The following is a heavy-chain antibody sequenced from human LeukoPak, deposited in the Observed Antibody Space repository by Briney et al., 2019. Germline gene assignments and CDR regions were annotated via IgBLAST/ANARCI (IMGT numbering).Heavy chain of an antibody. Sequence: GGSLRLSCAASGFTFSTYSMNWVRQAPGKGLEWVSSISWGGSNIYYADSVEGRFTISRDNAKNSLYLQMNSLRAEDTAVYYCARDGGSHYFDFWGQGTLVSVSS. CDR2: ISWGGSNI. CDR3: ARDGGSHYFDF. J-gene: IGHJ4*02. V-gene: IGHV3-21*04. CDR1: GFTFSTYS. D-gene: IGHD3-16*01.